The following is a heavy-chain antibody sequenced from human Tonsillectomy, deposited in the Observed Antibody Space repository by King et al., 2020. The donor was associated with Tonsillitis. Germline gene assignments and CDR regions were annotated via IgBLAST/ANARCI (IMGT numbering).Heavy chain of an antibody. CDR2: ISGSAGRR. D-gene: IGHD1-1*01. V-gene: IGHV3-23*04. CDR3: AKDIGTTDYYYGMDV. CDR1: GFTFSAHA. Sequence: VQLVESGGDLVQPGGSLRLSCAASGFTFSAHAMNWVRQAPGKGLEWVSVISGSAGRRNYADAVKGRFTISRDNSKNTLYQQMNSLRAEDTAFYYCAKDIGTTDYYYGMDVWGQGTTVTVSS. J-gene: IGHJ6*02.